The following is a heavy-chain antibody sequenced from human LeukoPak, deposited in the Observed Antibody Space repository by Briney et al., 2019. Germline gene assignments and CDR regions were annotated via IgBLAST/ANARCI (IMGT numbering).Heavy chain of an antibody. D-gene: IGHD6-19*01. Sequence: SGGSLRLSCAASGFSFSSYSMNWVRQAPGKGLEWVSYISRSSSTIYYADSVKGRFTISRDNAQNSLYLQMNSLRAEDTALYYCAKDIGSGWYLYYFDYWGQGTLVTVSS. CDR1: GFSFSSYS. V-gene: IGHV3-48*01. CDR3: AKDIGSGWYLYYFDY. CDR2: ISRSSSTI. J-gene: IGHJ4*02.